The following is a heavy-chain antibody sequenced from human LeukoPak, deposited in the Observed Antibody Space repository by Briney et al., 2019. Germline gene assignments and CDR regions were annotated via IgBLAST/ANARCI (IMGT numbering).Heavy chain of an antibody. V-gene: IGHV1-69*05. CDR1: GGTFSSYA. Sequence: ASVKVSCKASGGTFSSYAISWVRQAPGQGLEWMGGIIPIFGTANYAQKFQGRVTITTDESTSTAYMELSSLRSEDTAVYYCARGIFWKLRRRVPDTYYYYYMDVWGKGTTVTVSS. J-gene: IGHJ6*03. CDR3: ARGIFWKLRRRVPDTYYYYYMDV. D-gene: IGHD3-3*01. CDR2: IIPIFGTA.